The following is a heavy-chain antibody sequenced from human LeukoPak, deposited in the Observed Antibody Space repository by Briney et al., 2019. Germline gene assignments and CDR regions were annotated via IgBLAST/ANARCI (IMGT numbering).Heavy chain of an antibody. CDR1: GFIFSSYS. V-gene: IGHV3-23*01. CDR2: ITGSGGNT. D-gene: IGHD5-24*01. Sequence: GGSLRLSCAASGFIFSSYSMSWVRQAPGMGLEWVSVITGSGGNTYYADSVKGRFAISKDNSKNTLYLHMHSLRADDTAVYYCAREEEMATNTDYWGQGTLVTVSS. CDR3: AREEEMATNTDY. J-gene: IGHJ4*02.